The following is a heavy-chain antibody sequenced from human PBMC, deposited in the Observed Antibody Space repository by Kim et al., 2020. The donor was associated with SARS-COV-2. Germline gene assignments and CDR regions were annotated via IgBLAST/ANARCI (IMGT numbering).Heavy chain of an antibody. J-gene: IGHJ5*02. CDR3: AKGGYYYAFDP. CDR2: IYYSGNT. Sequence: SETLSLTCTVSGGSISDYYWSWIRQPPGKGLEWIGYIYYSGNTNYNPSLNYNPSLKSRVTISVDTSKNQFSLKLNSVTAADTAVYYCAKGGYYYAFDPWG. V-gene: IGHV4-59*08. D-gene: IGHD3-10*01. CDR1: GGSISDYY.